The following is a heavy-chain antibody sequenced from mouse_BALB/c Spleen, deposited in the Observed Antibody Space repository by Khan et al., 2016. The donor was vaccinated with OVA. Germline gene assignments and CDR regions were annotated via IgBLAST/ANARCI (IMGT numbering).Heavy chain of an antibody. V-gene: IGHV2-9*02. CDR3: ARNREPDYFDY. Sequence: VQLQESGPGLVAPSQSLSITCTVTGFSLTSYAIHWIRQPPGKGLEWLGVIWAGGSTNYNSAHMSRLSISKDNSKSQVFLKMNSLQTHDTAMYYCARNREPDYFDYWGQGTTLTVSS. CDR1: GFSLTSYA. CDR2: IWAGGST. J-gene: IGHJ2*01.